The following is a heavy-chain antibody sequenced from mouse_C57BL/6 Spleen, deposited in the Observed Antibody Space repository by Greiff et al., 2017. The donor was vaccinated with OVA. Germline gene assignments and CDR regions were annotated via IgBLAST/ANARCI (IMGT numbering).Heavy chain of an antibody. J-gene: IGHJ3*01. CDR3: AREDYYGSSRYVEAY. CDR2: IYPGDGDT. D-gene: IGHD1-1*01. Sequence: QVQLQQSGAELVKPGASVKISCKASGYAFSSYWMNWVKQRPGKGLEWIGQIYPGDGDTNYNGKFKGKATLTADKSSSTAYMQLSSLTSEDAAVYFWAREDYYGSSRYVEAYGGQGTLVTVSA. CDR1: GYAFSSYW. V-gene: IGHV1-80*01.